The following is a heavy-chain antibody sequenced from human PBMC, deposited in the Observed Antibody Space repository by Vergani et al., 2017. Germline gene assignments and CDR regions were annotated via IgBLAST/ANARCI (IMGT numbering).Heavy chain of an antibody. CDR3: ARMGGYDEGDAFRIGYFDS. V-gene: IGHV4-59*01. CDR2: MYHSGST. CDR1: GGSMSGYY. Sequence: QVRLQESGPGLVKPSETLSLTCSVSGGSMSGYYWSWIRQPPGKELEWIGYMYHSGSTNYNPSLETRVTISGDTSKNQFSLKLNSVTAAETAVYFCARMGGYDEGDAFRIGYFDSWGPGILVTVSS. J-gene: IGHJ4*02. D-gene: IGHD3-22*01.